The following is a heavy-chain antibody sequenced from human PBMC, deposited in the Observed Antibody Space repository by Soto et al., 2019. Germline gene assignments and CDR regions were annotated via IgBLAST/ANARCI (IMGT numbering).Heavy chain of an antibody. Sequence: GGPSSSNSYYWGWIRQPPGKGLEWIGSIYYSGSTYYNPSLKSRVTISVDTSKNQFSLKLSSVTAADTAVYYCARHQIFCSSTSCYNTRDYWGQGTLVTVSS. CDR2: IYYSGST. D-gene: IGHD2-2*01. CDR3: ARHQIFCSSTSCYNTRDY. J-gene: IGHJ4*02. V-gene: IGHV4-39*01. CDR1: GGPSSSNSYY.